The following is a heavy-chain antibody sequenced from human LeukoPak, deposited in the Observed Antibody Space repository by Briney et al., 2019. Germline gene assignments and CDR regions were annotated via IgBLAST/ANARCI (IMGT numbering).Heavy chain of an antibody. CDR2: ISPDNGDT. J-gene: IGHJ4*02. V-gene: IGHV1-2*02. D-gene: IGHD3-22*01. CDR1: GYTFTGYY. CDR3: SRRMAVVATFDY. Sequence: ASVRVSCKASGYTFTGYYIHWVRQAPGHGLEWMGWISPDNGDTHYAQKFQGRVTMTRDTSISTVYMELSRLRNDDTAVYYCSRRMAVVATFDYWGQGTLVTVSS.